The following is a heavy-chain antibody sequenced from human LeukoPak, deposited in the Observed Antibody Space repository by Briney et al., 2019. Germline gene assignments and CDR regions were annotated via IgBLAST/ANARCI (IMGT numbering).Heavy chain of an antibody. CDR1: GFTFNTFS. D-gene: IGHD3-9*01. CDR2: ISYDATYK. J-gene: IGHJ4*02. V-gene: IGHV3-21*01. CDR3: ARRLQHVLRYFDWFVYFDY. Sequence: GGSLRLSCAASGFTFNTFSMTWVRQAPGKGLEWVSSISYDATYKYYADSVKGRFTISRDNARDSLDLQMNSLRTEDTAMYYCARRLQHVLRYFDWFVYFDYWGQGTLVTVSS.